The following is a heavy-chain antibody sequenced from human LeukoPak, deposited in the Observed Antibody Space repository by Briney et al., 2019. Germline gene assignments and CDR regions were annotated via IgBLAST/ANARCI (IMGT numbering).Heavy chain of an antibody. CDR1: GGSISSSSYY. CDR2: IYYSGST. CDR3: ARATGYCSGGSCYSNYYYGMDV. J-gene: IGHJ6*02. V-gene: IGHV4-39*07. Sequence: SETLSLTCTVSGGSISSSSYYWGWIRQPPGKGLEWIGSIYYSGSTYYNPSLKSRVTISVDTSKNQFSLKLSSVTAADTAVYYCARATGYCSGGSCYSNYYYGMDVWGQGTTVTVSS. D-gene: IGHD2-15*01.